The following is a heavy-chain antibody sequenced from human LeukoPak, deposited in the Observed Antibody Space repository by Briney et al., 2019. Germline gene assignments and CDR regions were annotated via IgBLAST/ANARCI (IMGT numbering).Heavy chain of an antibody. Sequence: SETLSLTCTVSGGSISSYYWSWIRQPAGKGLEWIGRIYTSGSTNYNPSLKSRVTMSVDTSKNQFSLKLSSVTAADTAVYYCAREGIVVVPAAIYYYYYMDVWGKGTTATVSS. J-gene: IGHJ6*03. CDR2: IYTSGST. CDR3: AREGIVVVPAAIYYYYYMDV. CDR1: GGSISSYY. D-gene: IGHD2-2*01. V-gene: IGHV4-4*07.